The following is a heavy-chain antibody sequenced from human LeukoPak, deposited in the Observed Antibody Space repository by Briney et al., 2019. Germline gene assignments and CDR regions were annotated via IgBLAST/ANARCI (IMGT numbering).Heavy chain of an antibody. CDR2: ISRTREII. V-gene: IGHV3-21*05. J-gene: IGHJ3*02. CDR3: VRDDSYCPNDVCYDAFDI. CDR1: GFSFSTYS. D-gene: IGHD2-8*01. Sequence: GGSLRPSCAASGFSFSTYSMNWVRQAPGEGGEGVTYISRTREIIYADSVRGRFTVSRNNAKYSTDLQMNSLRAEDTAVYYCVRDDSYCPNDVCYDAFDIWGQGTMATVSS.